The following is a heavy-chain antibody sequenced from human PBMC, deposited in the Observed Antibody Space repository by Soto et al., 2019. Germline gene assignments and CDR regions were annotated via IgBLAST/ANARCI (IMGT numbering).Heavy chain of an antibody. Sequence: GGSLRLSCAASGFTFSSYWMSWVRQAPGKGLEWVAVIWYDGSNKYYADSVKGRFTISRDNSKNTLYLQMNSLRAEDTAVYYCASSMVGYSYGFYYYGMDVWGQGTTVTVSS. D-gene: IGHD5-18*01. CDR1: GFTFSSYW. J-gene: IGHJ6*02. CDR2: IWYDGSNK. CDR3: ASSMVGYSYGFYYYGMDV. V-gene: IGHV3-33*08.